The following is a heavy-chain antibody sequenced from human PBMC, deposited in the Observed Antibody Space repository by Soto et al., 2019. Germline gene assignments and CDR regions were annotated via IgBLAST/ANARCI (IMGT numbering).Heavy chain of an antibody. CDR3: ARQRSGSRQYYDYPVDG. V-gene: IGHV1-18*01. CDR2: ISPFNRNT. D-gene: IGHD3-3*01. Sequence: QVQLLQSGPEVRKPGASVKVACKASGYTFLNYGLSWVRQAPGQGLEWMGWISPFNRNTKYAQKLQGRVTMTTNTTTNTADRELTRLTSDDTAVYVCARQRSGSRQYYDYPVDGWGPGTAVIVSS. J-gene: IGHJ6*02. CDR1: GYTFLNYG.